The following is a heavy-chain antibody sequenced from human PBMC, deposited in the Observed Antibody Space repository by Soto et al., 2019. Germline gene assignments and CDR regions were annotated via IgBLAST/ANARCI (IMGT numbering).Heavy chain of an antibody. CDR1: VSAFSRYA. D-gene: IGHD2-2*02. Sequence: SVNVASKASVSAFSRYAISWVRQEPVQGIEWMGGMIPIFGTANYAQKFQGRVTITADKSTSTAYMELSSLRSEDTGVYDCFRSYCSSASCYTSDFDYWGQGTLVTVYS. V-gene: IGHV1-69*06. CDR3: FRSYCSSASCYTSDFDY. CDR2: MIPIFGTA. J-gene: IGHJ4*02.